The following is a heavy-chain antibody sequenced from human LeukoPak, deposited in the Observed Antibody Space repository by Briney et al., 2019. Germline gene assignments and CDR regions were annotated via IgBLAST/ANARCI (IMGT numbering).Heavy chain of an antibody. J-gene: IGHJ4*02. V-gene: IGHV1-2*02. Sequence: IGWINPSSGGTNYAQKFQGRVTMTRDTSISTAYMELSRLRSDDTAVYYCARNGNSAIDYWGQGTLVTVSS. CDR3: ARNGNSAIDY. D-gene: IGHD4-23*01. CDR2: INPSSGGT.